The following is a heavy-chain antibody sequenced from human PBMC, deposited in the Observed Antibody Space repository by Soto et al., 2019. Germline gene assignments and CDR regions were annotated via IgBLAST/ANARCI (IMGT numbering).Heavy chain of an antibody. Sequence: LLKVAGKGAGYACSNNAIHWGRQAHGQSPESLGRINPIHGIAEYAQKFQGRVTITADESTSTAYMELSSLRSEDTAVYYCARGAQDIVLVPAAISWFDPWGQRTLVTVSS. CDR1: GYACSNNA. CDR2: INPIHGIA. CDR3: ARGAQDIVLVPAAISWFDP. D-gene: IGHD2-2*01. V-gene: IGHV1-69*04. J-gene: IGHJ5*02.